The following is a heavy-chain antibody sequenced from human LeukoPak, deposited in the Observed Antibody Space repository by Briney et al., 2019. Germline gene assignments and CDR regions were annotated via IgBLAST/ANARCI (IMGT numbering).Heavy chain of an antibody. J-gene: IGHJ5*02. V-gene: IGHV1-2*02. CDR1: GYTFTGYY. CDR3: GRGDKTFDP. Sequence: ASVKVSCKASGYTFTGYYIHWVRQAPGQGLEWMGCIETNSGDTNYAQKFQGRLTMTRDTSINTAYMELSSLRSDDTAVYYCGRGDKTFDPWGQGTLVTVSS. CDR2: IETNSGDT.